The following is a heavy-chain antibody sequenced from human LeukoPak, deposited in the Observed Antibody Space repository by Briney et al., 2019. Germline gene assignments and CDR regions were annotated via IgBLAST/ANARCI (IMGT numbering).Heavy chain of an antibody. V-gene: IGHV3-23*01. Sequence: GGSLRLSCAASGFTFSSYAMSWVRQAARKWLECVSAISGSGGSTYYADSVKGRFTISRDNSKNTLYLQMNSLRAEDTAVYYCAKEDILTGYEPLDYWGQGTLVTVSS. CDR2: ISGSGGST. CDR3: AKEDILTGYEPLDY. D-gene: IGHD3-9*01. J-gene: IGHJ4*02. CDR1: GFTFSSYA.